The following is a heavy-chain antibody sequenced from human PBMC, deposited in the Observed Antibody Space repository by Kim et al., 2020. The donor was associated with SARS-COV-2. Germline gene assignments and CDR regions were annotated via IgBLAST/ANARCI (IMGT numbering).Heavy chain of an antibody. CDR3: TDLRGTQGG. CDR1: GFSFSGYW. V-gene: IGHV3-74*01. J-gene: IGHJ6*02. CDR2: ISTDGSST. D-gene: IGHD3-16*01. Sequence: GGSLRLSCAASGFSFSGYWMHWVRQAPGKGLVWVSRISTDGSSTSYADSVKGRFTISRDNAKSTLYLQMHSLRAEDTAVYYCTDLRGTQGGWGQGTTVTVSS.